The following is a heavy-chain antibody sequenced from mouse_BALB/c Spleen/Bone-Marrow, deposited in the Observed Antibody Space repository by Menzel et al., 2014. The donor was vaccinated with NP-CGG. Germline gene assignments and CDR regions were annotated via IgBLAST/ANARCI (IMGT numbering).Heavy chain of an antibody. CDR2: IDPFNGGT. J-gene: IGHJ3*01. D-gene: IGHD2-1*01. CDR3: AGEGYGKGFAY. CDR1: GYAFTSYN. Sequence: EVQGVESGPELVKPGASVKVSCKASGYAFTSYNMYWVKQSHGKSLEWIGHIDPFNGGTSYNQKFKGKATLTVDKSASTAYMHLNSLTSEDSAVDYCAGEGYGKGFAYWGQGTLVTVSA. V-gene: IGHV1S135*01.